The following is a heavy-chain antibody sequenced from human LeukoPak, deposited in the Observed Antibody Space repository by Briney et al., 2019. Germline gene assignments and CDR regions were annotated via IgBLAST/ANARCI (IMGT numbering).Heavy chain of an antibody. Sequence: GGPLRLSCAASGFTFSSYWMHWVRQAPGKGLVWVSRINSDGSSTSYADSVKGRFTISRDNAKNTLYLQMNSLRAEDTAVYYCASYYYDSSGYYRFDYWGQGTLVTVSS. V-gene: IGHV3-74*01. D-gene: IGHD3-22*01. CDR1: GFTFSSYW. J-gene: IGHJ4*02. CDR2: INSDGSST. CDR3: ASYYYDSSGYYRFDY.